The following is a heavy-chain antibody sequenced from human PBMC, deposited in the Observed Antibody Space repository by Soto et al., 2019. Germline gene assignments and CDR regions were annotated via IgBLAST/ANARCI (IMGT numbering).Heavy chain of an antibody. Sequence: GGSLRLSCTASGFTFGDYAMSWFRQAPGKGLEWVGFIRSKAYGGTTEYAASVKGRFTISRDDSKSIAYLQMNSLKTEDTAVYYCARGLTYYYGSGTRPSTIAMTYFDLWGRGTLVTVSS. D-gene: IGHD3-10*01. CDR1: GFTFGDYA. CDR2: IRSKAYGGTT. V-gene: IGHV3-49*03. CDR3: ARGLTYYYGSGTRPSTIAMTYFDL. J-gene: IGHJ2*01.